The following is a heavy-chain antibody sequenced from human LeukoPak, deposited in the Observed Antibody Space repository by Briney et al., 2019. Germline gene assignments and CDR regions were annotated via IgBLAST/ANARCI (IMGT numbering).Heavy chain of an antibody. CDR3: AREAVAGTWDWFDP. D-gene: IGHD6-19*01. Sequence: PGGSLRLSCAASGFTFSSYWMHWVRQAPGKGLVWVSRINSDGSSTSYADSVKGRFTISRDNAKNTLYLQTNSLRAEDTAVYYCAREAVAGTWDWFDPWGQGTLVTVSS. V-gene: IGHV3-74*01. CDR1: GFTFSSYW. J-gene: IGHJ5*02. CDR2: INSDGSST.